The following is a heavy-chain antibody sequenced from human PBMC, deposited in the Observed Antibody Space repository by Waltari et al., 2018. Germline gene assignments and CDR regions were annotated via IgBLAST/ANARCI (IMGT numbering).Heavy chain of an antibody. D-gene: IGHD2-21*01. CDR1: GCTFSSYG. CDR2: IYYSGST. Sequence: QVQLVESGGGVVQPGRSLRLSCAASGCTFSSYGMHWVRQAPGKGLEWIVSIYYSGSTYYNPSLKSRVTISVDTSKNQFSLKLSSVTAADTAVYYCARHFGAGTKRYFRLDPWGQGTLVTVSS. V-gene: IGHV4-39*07. CDR3: ARHFGAGTKRYFRLDP. J-gene: IGHJ5*02.